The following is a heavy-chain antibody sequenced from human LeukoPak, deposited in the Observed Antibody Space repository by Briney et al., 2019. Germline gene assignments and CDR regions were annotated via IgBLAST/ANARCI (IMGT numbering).Heavy chain of an antibody. J-gene: IGHJ4*02. CDR2: ISGDAGRT. D-gene: IGHD6-19*01. Sequence: PGGSLRLSCAASGFTFSSYGMNWVRQAPGKGLEWVSGISGDAGRTYYADSVKGRFTIYRDNSKNTLYLQMNSLRAEDTAVYYCASSGWSNFDFWGQGTLVTVSS. CDR1: GFTFSSYG. CDR3: ASSGWSNFDF. V-gene: IGHV3-23*01.